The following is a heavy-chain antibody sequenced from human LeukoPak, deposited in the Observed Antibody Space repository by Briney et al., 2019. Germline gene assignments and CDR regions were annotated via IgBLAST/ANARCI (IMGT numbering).Heavy chain of an antibody. V-gene: IGHV4-39*01. CDR1: GGSISSSSYY. CDR2: IYYSGST. Sequence: SETLSLTCTVSGGSISSSSYYWGWLRQPPGKGLEWIGSIYYSGSTYYNPSLKSRVTISVDTSKNQFSLKLSSVTAADTAVYYCARRGRWLPRPFDPWGQGTLVTVSS. J-gene: IGHJ5*02. D-gene: IGHD5-24*01. CDR3: ARRGRWLPRPFDP.